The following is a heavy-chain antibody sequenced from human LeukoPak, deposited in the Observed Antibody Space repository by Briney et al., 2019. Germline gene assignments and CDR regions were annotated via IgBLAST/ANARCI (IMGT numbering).Heavy chain of an antibody. CDR1: GFIFSSYR. J-gene: IGHJ3*02. CDR3: ARDQGWSDAFDI. CDR2: INSDGTRT. Sequence: PGGSLRLSCAASGFIFSSYRMHWVRQAPGKGLVWVSSINSDGTRTSSADSVKGRFTISRDNAKNTLFLQMNSLRAEDTAVYYCARDQGWSDAFDIWSQGTMVTVSS. D-gene: IGHD6-19*01. V-gene: IGHV3-74*01.